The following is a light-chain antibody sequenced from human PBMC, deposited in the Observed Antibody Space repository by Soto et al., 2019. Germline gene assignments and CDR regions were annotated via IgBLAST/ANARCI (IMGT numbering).Light chain of an antibody. CDR1: SSDVGGYNY. V-gene: IGLV2-14*01. CDR2: GVS. Sequence: QSALTQPASVSGSPGQSITIPCTGTSSDVGGYNYVSWYQQHPGKAPKLVIYGVSYRPSGVSGRFSGSKFQNTASLTISGLQPEDEADYYCSSYRSGSVVLFGGGTKLTVL. CDR3: SSYRSGSVVL. J-gene: IGLJ3*02.